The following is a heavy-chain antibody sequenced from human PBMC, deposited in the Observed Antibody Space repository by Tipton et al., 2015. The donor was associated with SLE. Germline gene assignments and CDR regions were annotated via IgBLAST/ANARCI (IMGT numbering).Heavy chain of an antibody. CDR2: IRDTGTST. CDR3: AKGALGWDADCVGY. V-gene: IGHV3-23*01. CDR1: GFTFSSFG. Sequence: SLRLSCAASGFTFSSFGMNWVRQAPGKGLEWVSGIRDTGTSTYYADSVMGRFTTSRDNSKNTLHLQMNSLRVEDTAVYYCAKGALGWDADCVGYWGQGTLVTVSP. D-gene: IGHD2-21*02. J-gene: IGHJ4*02.